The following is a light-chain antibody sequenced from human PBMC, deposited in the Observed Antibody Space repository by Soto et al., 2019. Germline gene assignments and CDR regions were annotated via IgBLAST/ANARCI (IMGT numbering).Light chain of an antibody. Sequence: EIVMTQSPATLSVSPGERATISCRASQSVSSNLAWYQQKPGQAPRLLIYGASTRATGIPARFSGSGSGTEFILPISSLQSQDFAVYYCQQYNNWPPWTFGQGTKVEIK. CDR1: QSVSSN. CDR2: GAS. CDR3: QQYNNWPPWT. J-gene: IGKJ1*01. V-gene: IGKV3-15*01.